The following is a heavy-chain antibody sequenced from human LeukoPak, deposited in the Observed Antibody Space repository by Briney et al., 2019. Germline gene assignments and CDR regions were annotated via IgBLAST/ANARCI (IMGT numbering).Heavy chain of an antibody. D-gene: IGHD3-9*01. CDR3: AREERGDRTGYYKGY. CDR1: GYSFTGYY. J-gene: IGHJ4*02. CDR2: INPNSGGT. V-gene: IGHV1-2*02. Sequence: ASVKVSCKASGYSFTGYYMHWVRQAPGQGLEWMGWINPNSGGTNYAQKFQGRVTMTRDTSISTAYMELSRLTSDDTAVYYCAREERGDRTGYYKGYWGQGTLVTVSS.